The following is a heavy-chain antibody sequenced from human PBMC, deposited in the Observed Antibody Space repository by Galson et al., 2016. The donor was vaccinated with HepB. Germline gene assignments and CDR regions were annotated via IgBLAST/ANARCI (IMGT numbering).Heavy chain of an antibody. D-gene: IGHD2-15*01. CDR1: GYSFTSDG. CDR3: AREGVCSDGSCYSGFDY. V-gene: IGHV1-18*04. J-gene: IGHJ4*02. CDR2: ISPYNGNS. Sequence: SVKVSCKASGYSFTSDGISWVRQAPGQGLEWMGWISPYNGNSSYAQKFQGRVTMTTGTSTNTAYMELRSLRSDDTAVYYCAREGVCSDGSCYSGFDYWGQGTPVTVPS.